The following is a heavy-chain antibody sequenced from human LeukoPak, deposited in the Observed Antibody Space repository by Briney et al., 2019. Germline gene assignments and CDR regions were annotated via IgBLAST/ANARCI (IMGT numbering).Heavy chain of an antibody. CDR1: GFTFSYSA. CDR3: ARDNRGQRTPGWGYGGFDI. CDR2: IVVSSGTT. V-gene: IGHV1-58*02. D-gene: IGHD4/OR15-4a*01. J-gene: IGHJ3*02. Sequence: SVKVSCKASGFTFSYSAMQWVRQARGQGLEWIGWIVVSSGTTNYAQKFQERVIINRDTSTSTVYMELSSLRSEDTAVYYCARDNRGQRTPGWGYGGFDIWGQGTMVSVSS.